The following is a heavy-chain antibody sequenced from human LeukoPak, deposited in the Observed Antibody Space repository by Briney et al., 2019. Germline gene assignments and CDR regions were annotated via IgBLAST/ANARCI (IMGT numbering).Heavy chain of an antibody. D-gene: IGHD2-8*01. J-gene: IGHJ3*02. CDR2: IYSDDRT. CDR1: GFTFSGFG. CDR3: AREVMAKRRAFDI. Sequence: PGRSLRLSCEASGFTFSGFGMHWVRQAPGKGLEWVSVIYSDDRTYYADSVKGRFTISRHTSKKTLYLQMNSLRAEDTAVYYCAREVMAKRRAFDIWGQGTVVTVSS. V-gene: IGHV3-53*04.